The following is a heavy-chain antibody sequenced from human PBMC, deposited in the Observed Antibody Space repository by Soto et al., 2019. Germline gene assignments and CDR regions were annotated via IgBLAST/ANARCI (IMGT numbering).Heavy chain of an antibody. J-gene: IGHJ4*02. CDR3: AHKGGGDRILDY. Sequence: QITLKESGPTLVKPTQTLTLTCTFSGFSLSTRGVGVGWIRQPPGKALEWLAIIYWDDDKRYSPSLKSRLTITKDTSKNQGVLTMTNMDPVDTATYYWAHKGGGDRILDYWGQGTLVTVSS. V-gene: IGHV2-5*02. CDR2: IYWDDDK. CDR1: GFSLSTRGVG. D-gene: IGHD3-16*01.